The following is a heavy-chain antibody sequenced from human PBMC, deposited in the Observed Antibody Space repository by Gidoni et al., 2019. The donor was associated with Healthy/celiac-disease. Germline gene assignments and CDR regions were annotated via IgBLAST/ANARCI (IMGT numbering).Heavy chain of an antibody. Sequence: QVQPVQSGAELTMPGASVNVSCQASGYPFSSYGISLVRQVLGQGLEWMGWISSYKGITNDAQKLQGRVTMTTDTSTSTAYMELRSLSSDDTAVYYCARVGDRIVGAREAFDIWGQGTMVTVSS. J-gene: IGHJ3*02. CDR3: ARVGDRIVGAREAFDI. CDR1: GYPFSSYG. V-gene: IGHV1-18*01. CDR2: ISSYKGIT. D-gene: IGHD1-26*01.